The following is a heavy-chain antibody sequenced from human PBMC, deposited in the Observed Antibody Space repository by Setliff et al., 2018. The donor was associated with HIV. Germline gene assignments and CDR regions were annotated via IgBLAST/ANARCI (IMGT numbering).Heavy chain of an antibody. J-gene: IGHJ6*03. D-gene: IGHD3-3*01. CDR1: GGTFSSYA. CDR3: VRGVQSPPHYSYYYMDV. CDR2: IIPILGVA. Sequence: GASVKVSCKASGGTFSSYAINWVRQAPGQGLDWMGRIIPILGVANYAQRFQGKVTITADKSTSTAYMELTSLRFDDTAMYYCVRGVQSPPHYSYYYMDVWGEGTMVTV. V-gene: IGHV1-69*04.